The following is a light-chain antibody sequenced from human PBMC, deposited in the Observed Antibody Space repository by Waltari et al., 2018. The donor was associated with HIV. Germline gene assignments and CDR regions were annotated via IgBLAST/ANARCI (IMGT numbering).Light chain of an antibody. J-gene: IGLJ1*01. CDR1: SSDVGGYNY. V-gene: IGLV2-11*01. CDR3: CSYAGSSPYV. CDR2: DVN. Sequence: QSALTQPRSVSGSPGQSVTISCTGTSSDVGGYNYVSWYQQHPGKAPNLMIYDVNKRPSGVPDRFSGSKSGNTAALTISGLQAEDEADYYCCSYAGSSPYVFGTGTKVT.